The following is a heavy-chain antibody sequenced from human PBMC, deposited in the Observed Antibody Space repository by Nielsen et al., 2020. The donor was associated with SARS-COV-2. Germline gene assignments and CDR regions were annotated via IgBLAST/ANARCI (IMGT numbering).Heavy chain of an antibody. V-gene: IGHV3-23*01. CDR1: GFTFSRYA. D-gene: IGHD6-13*01. CDR2: ISSGGTNT. Sequence: GESLKISCAASGFTFSRYAMSWVRQAPGKGLEWVSAISSGGTNTYHAVSLKGRFTISRDNSKNTLYLQMNSLRAEDTAVYYCAKGDGDSWSPFLYVDSWGQGTLVTVSS. J-gene: IGHJ4*02. CDR3: AKGDGDSWSPFLYVDS.